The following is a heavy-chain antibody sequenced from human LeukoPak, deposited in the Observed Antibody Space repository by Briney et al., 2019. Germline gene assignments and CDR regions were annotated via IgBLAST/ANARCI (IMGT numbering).Heavy chain of an antibody. D-gene: IGHD6-6*01. CDR2: ISYDGSNK. CDR1: GFTFSSYG. CDR3: AGDGYSSSFDY. J-gene: IGHJ4*02. V-gene: IGHV3-30*03. Sequence: PGGSLRLSCAASGFTFSSYGMHWVRQAPGKGLEWVAVISYDGSNKYYADSVKGRFTISRDNSKNTLYLQMNSLRAEDTAVYYCAGDGYSSSFDYWGQGTLVTVSS.